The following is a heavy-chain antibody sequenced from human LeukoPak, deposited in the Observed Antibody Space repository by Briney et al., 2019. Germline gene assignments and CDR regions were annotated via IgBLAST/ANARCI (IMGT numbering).Heavy chain of an antibody. CDR3: ARDFVGGGYNEDYYYGMDV. J-gene: IGHJ6*02. CDR2: ISSSSSYI. D-gene: IGHD5-24*01. CDR1: GFTFSSYS. Sequence: QAGGSLRLSCAASGFTFSSYSMNWVRQAPGKGLEWVSSISSSSSYIYYADSVKGRFTISRDNAKNSLYLQMNSLRAEDTAVYYCARDFVGGGYNEDYYYGMDVWGQGTTVTVSS. V-gene: IGHV3-21*01.